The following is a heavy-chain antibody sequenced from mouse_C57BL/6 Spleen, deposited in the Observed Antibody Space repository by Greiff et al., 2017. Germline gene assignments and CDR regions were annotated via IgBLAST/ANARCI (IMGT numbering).Heavy chain of an antibody. D-gene: IGHD2-10*02. CDR1: GFSLTSYG. CDR2: IWGDGST. Sequence: VQLQQSGPGLVAPSQSLSITCTVSGFSLTSYGVSWVRQAPGKGLEWLGVIWGDGSTNYHSALISRLSISKDNSKSQDFLKLNSLQTDDTVSYCCAKLYGNYYAMDDWGQGASVTVSS. V-gene: IGHV2-3*01. CDR3: AKLYGNYYAMDD. J-gene: IGHJ4*01.